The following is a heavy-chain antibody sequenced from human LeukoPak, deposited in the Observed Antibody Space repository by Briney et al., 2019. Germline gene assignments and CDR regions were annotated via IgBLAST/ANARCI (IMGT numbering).Heavy chain of an antibody. CDR2: ISQDGSET. D-gene: IGHD7-27*01. CDR3: VRDLGHSRHYFEY. Sequence: GGSLRLSCAASGFTFNSFFFNWVRLTPGRELEWVACISQDGSETFYMDSVRGRFIISRDNTKNSLYLQMDSLRAEDTAVYFCVRDLGHSRHYFEYWGQGALVTVSS. J-gene: IGHJ4*02. V-gene: IGHV3-7*01. CDR1: GFTFNSFF.